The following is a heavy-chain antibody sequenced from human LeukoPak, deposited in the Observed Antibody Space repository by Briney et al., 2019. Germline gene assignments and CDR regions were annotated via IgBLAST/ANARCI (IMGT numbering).Heavy chain of an antibody. CDR3: ARGQYGSGIAY. V-gene: IGHV4-30-4*01. Sequence: PSETLSLTCTVSGGSISSGDYYWSWIRQPPGKGLEWIGYISSSGRTYYNPSLKSRITVSIDTAKNQFFLKVNSVTAADTAVYYCARGQYGSGIAYWGQGTLVTVSS. J-gene: IGHJ4*02. D-gene: IGHD3-10*01. CDR1: GGSISSGDYY. CDR2: ISSSGRT.